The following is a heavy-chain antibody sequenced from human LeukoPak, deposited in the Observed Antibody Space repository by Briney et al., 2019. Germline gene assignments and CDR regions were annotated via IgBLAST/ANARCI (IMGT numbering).Heavy chain of an antibody. CDR2: ISYDGSNK. Sequence: GGSLRLSCAASGFTFSSYGMHRVRQAPGKGLEWVAVISYDGSNKYYADSVKGRFTISRDNSKNTLYLQMNSLRAEDTAVYYCAKGRPDYDSSTIDYWGQGTLVTVSS. CDR3: AKGRPDYDSSTIDY. V-gene: IGHV3-30*18. D-gene: IGHD3-22*01. J-gene: IGHJ4*02. CDR1: GFTFSSYG.